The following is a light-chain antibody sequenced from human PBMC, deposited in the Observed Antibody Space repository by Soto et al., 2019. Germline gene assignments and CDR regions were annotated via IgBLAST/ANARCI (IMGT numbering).Light chain of an antibody. CDR1: SSDVGGYNY. Sequence: QSVLTQPASVSGSPGQSITISCTGTSSDVGGYNYVSWYQQPPGKAPKLMIYEVSNRPSGVSNRFSGSKSGNTASLTISGLQAEDEADYYCSSYTSSSKVFGTGTKVTVL. V-gene: IGLV2-14*01. J-gene: IGLJ1*01. CDR3: SSYTSSSKV. CDR2: EVS.